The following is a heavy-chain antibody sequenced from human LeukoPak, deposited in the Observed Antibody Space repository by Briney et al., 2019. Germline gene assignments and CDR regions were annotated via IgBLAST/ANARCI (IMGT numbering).Heavy chain of an antibody. CDR2: INPNSGGT. CDR3: ARDGYGGNSFDS. J-gene: IGHJ4*02. Sequence: GASVKVSCKASVYTFTGRYMHWVRQAPGQGLEWMGWINPNSGGTNYAQKFQGRVNMHSDTSISTAYMELSGLRSDDTAVYYCARDGYGGNSFDSWGEGTLVTVSS. V-gene: IGHV1-2*02. CDR1: VYTFTGRY. D-gene: IGHD4-23*01.